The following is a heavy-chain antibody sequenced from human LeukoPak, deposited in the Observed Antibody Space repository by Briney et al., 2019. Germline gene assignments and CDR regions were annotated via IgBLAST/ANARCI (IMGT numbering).Heavy chain of an antibody. D-gene: IGHD6-13*01. CDR3: ARVLGIAAAGGDY. V-gene: IGHV5-51*01. CDR2: IYPGDSDT. J-gene: IGHJ4*02. CDR1: GYTFTSYW. Sequence: GESLKISCKGSGYTFTSYWIGWVRQMPGKGLEWMGIIYPGDSDTRYSPSFQGQVTISADKSISIACLQWSSLKASDTAMYYCARVLGIAAAGGDYWGQGNLVTVSS.